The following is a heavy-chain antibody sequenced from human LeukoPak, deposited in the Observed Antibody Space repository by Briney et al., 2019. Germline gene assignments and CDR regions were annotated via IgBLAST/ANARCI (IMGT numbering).Heavy chain of an antibody. V-gene: IGHV3-30*03. J-gene: IGHJ5*02. Sequence: LAGGSLRLSCAASGFTFSSYGMNWVRQAPGKGLEWVAVISYDGSNKYYADSVKGRCTISRDNSKTTLYLQMNSLRAEDTAVYYCARAHGCSSATCYHNWLDPWGQGALVTVSS. D-gene: IGHD2-2*01. CDR1: GFTFSSYG. CDR2: ISYDGSNK. CDR3: ARAHGCSSATCYHNWLDP.